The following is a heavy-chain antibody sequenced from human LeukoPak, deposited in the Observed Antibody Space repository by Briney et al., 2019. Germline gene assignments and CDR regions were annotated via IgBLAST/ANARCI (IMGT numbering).Heavy chain of an antibody. J-gene: IGHJ6*02. CDR3: AKESRTHYYYYYGMDV. CDR2: ISGSGGST. Sequence: GGSLRLSCAASGFTFSSYGMHWVRQAPGKGLEWVSAISGSGGSTYYADSVKGRFTISRDNSKNTLYLQMNSLRAEDTAVYYCAKESRTHYYYYYGMDVWGQGTTVTVSS. CDR1: GFTFSSYG. V-gene: IGHV3-23*01. D-gene: IGHD6-13*01.